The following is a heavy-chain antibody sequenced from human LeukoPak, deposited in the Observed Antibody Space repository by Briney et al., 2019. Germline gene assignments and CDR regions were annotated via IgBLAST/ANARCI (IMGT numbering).Heavy chain of an antibody. D-gene: IGHD3-22*01. CDR1: GGSISSGGYY. Sequence: SETLSLTCTVSGGSISSGGYYWIWIRHHPGKGLEWIVYIYYSGSTYYNPSLKSRVTISVDTSKNQFSLKLSSVTAADTAVYYCARVSGIVVVRGPLDIWGQGTMVTVSS. CDR2: IYYSGST. V-gene: IGHV4-31*03. J-gene: IGHJ3*02. CDR3: ARVSGIVVVRGPLDI.